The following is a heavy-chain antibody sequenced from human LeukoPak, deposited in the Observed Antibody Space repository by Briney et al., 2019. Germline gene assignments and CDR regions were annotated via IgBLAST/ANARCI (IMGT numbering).Heavy chain of an antibody. CDR3: AAGAKGRYYFDY. CDR1: GFTFDDYA. D-gene: IGHD1-26*01. V-gene: IGHV3-11*06. J-gene: IGHJ4*02. Sequence: GGSLRLSCGASGFTFDDYAMHWVRQAPGKGLEWVSYISSSSSYTNYADSVKGRCTISRDNAKNSLYLQMNSLRAEDTAVYYCAAGAKGRYYFDYWGQGTLVTVSS. CDR2: ISSSSSYT.